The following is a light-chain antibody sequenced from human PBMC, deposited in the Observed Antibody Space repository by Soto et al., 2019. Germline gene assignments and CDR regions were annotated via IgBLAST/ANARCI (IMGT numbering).Light chain of an antibody. V-gene: IGLV2-8*01. CDR2: DVN. CDR1: SSDIGGYNY. Sequence: QSALTQPPSASGSPGQSVTISCTGTSSDIGGYNYVSWYQQHPGKAPKLMIYDVNKRPSGVPDRFSGSKSGNTASLTVSGLQSEDEADYYCSSYADSNNLIFGGGTTLTAL. CDR3: SSYADSNNLI. J-gene: IGLJ2*01.